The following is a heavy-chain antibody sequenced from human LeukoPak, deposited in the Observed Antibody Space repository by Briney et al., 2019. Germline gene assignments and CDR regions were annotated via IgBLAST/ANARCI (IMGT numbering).Heavy chain of an antibody. J-gene: IGHJ6*03. CDR2: ISDNVGRT. CDR1: GFTFSSYG. CDR3: ARDTRLVRGVISAVYYYYYMDV. Sequence: GGSLRLSCAASGFTFSSYGMSWVRQAPGKGLEWVSTISDNVGRTYYADSVEGRFTISRDNSKNTLFLLMNSLRAEDTAVYYCARDTRLVRGVISAVYYYYYMDVWGKGTTVTVSS. V-gene: IGHV3-23*01. D-gene: IGHD3-10*01.